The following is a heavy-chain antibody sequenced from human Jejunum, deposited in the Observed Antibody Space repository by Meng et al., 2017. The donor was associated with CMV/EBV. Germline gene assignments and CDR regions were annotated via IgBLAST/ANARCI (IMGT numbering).Heavy chain of an antibody. Sequence: FTFASYAMSWVRQAPGKGLEWVSAISGRDASTKYADSVKGRFTISRDNSKNTVYLQMNSLRAEDTAVYYCARPASMTIFRNWYFDLWGRGTLVTVSS. J-gene: IGHJ2*01. CDR3: ARPASMTIFRNWYFDL. CDR2: ISGRDAST. CDR1: FTFASYA. D-gene: IGHD3-3*01. V-gene: IGHV3-23*01.